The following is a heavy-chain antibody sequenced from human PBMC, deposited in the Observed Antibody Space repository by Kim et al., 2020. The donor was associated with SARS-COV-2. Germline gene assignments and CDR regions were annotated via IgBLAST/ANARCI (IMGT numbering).Heavy chain of an antibody. D-gene: IGHD3-22*01. Sequence: GGSLRLSCAASGFTFGDYAMHWVRQAPGKGLEWVSGISWNRGSTGYADSVKGRFTISRDNAKSSLYLQMDSLRAEDTALYYCAKDGDYYYDSSGLFDYWGQGALVTVSS. CDR3: AKDGDYYYDSSGLFDY. J-gene: IGHJ4*02. CDR1: GFTFGDYA. CDR2: ISWNRGST. V-gene: IGHV3-9*01.